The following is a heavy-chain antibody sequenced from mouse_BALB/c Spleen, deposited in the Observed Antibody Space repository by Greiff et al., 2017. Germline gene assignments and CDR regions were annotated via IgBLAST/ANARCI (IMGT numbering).Heavy chain of an antibody. CDR2: INSNGGST. Sequence: EVHLVESGGGLVQPGGSLKLSCAASGFTFSSYGMSWVRQTPDKRLELVATINSNGGSTYYPDSVKGRFTISRDNAKNTLYLQMSSLKSEDTAMYYCAREYYYGYAMDYWGQGTSVTVSS. J-gene: IGHJ4*01. V-gene: IGHV5-6-3*01. CDR3: AREYYYGYAMDY. CDR1: GFTFSSYG. D-gene: IGHD1-1*01.